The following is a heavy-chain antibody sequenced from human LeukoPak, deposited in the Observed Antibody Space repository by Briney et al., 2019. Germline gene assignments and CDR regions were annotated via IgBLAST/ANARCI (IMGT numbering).Heavy chain of an antibody. J-gene: IGHJ6*02. Sequence: GGSLRLSCAASGFTFSSYWMNWARQAPGKGLEWVASINHNGNVNYYADSVKGRFTISRDNSKNTLYLQMNSLRAEDTAVYHCAKAVGAAAGFYYGMDVWGQGTTVTVSS. CDR3: AKAVGAAAGFYYGMDV. D-gene: IGHD6-13*01. CDR1: GFTFSSYW. CDR2: INHNGNVN. V-gene: IGHV3-7*03.